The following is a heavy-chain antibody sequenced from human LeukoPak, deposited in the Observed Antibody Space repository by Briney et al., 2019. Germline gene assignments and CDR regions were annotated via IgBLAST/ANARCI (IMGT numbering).Heavy chain of an antibody. Sequence: PGESLRLSCAAPGYPFGDYAMHWVRQAPAKGLGWVSGISWNNGRRGYADSVKGQFTISRDNAKNSLYLQMNSLRAEDTALYYYANESSYCDWLGYGMDGWGQGTTVTVS. V-gene: IGHV3-9*01. CDR3: ANESSYCDWLGYGMDG. CDR2: ISWNNGRR. J-gene: IGHJ6*02. CDR1: GYPFGDYA. D-gene: IGHD3-9*01.